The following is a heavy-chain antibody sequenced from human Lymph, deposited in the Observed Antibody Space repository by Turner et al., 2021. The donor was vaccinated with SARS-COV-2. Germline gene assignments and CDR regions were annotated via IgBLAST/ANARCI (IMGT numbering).Heavy chain of an antibody. J-gene: IGHJ5*02. CDR2: SIPIFSTA. CDR3: ARDGWSGSSPAWWFDP. Sequence: QVQLVQSGAEVKKPGSSVKVSCKASGGTFSKYTISWVRQAPGQGLEWMGGSIPIFSTANYAQKFQGRVTITADESTTTAYMELSSLRSEDTAVYYCARDGWSGSSPAWWFDPWGQGTLVTVSS. CDR1: GGTFSKYT. D-gene: IGHD1-26*01. V-gene: IGHV1-69*01.